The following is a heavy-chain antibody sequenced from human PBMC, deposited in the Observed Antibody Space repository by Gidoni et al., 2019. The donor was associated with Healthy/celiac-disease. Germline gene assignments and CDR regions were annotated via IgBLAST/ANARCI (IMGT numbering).Heavy chain of an antibody. V-gene: IGHV1-46*01. D-gene: IGHD6-19*01. CDR3: ARDLVAVAGPFDY. J-gene: IGHJ4*02. Sequence: QVQLVQSGAEVTKPGASVKVSCKASGYTFTSYYMYWVRQAPGQGLEWMGIINPSGGSTSYAQKCQGRVTMTRDTSTSTVYMELSSLRSEDTAVYYCARDLVAVAGPFDYWGQGTLVTVSS. CDR1: GYTFTSYY. CDR2: INPSGGST.